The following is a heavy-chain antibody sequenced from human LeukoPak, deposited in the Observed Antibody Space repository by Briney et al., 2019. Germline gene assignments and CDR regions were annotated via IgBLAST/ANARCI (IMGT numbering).Heavy chain of an antibody. CDR1: GFTFSSYA. CDR3: AKARGSSWDYCFDS. D-gene: IGHD2-2*01. V-gene: IGHV3-23*01. J-gene: IGHJ4*02. CDR2: ISGSGSTT. Sequence: PGGSLRLSCAASGFTFSSYAMSWVRQAPGKGLEWVSGISGSGSTTYYADSVKGRFTISRDNSKNTLYLQVNSLRAEDTAVYYCAKARGSSWDYCFDSWGQGTLVTVSS.